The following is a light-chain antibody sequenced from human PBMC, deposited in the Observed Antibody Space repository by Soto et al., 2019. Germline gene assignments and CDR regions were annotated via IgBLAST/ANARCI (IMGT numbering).Light chain of an antibody. CDR1: QSVSRY. J-gene: IGKJ4*01. CDR3: QQRFSWPPT. CDR2: DTS. Sequence: EIGLTQSPATLSLSPGDRATLSCRASQSVSRYLAWYQQQPGQAPRLLIHDTSTRATGAPDTFSGSGSGTEFTLTISSLEHEDSAMYYCQQRFSWPPTFGGGTHVEIK. V-gene: IGKV3-11*01.